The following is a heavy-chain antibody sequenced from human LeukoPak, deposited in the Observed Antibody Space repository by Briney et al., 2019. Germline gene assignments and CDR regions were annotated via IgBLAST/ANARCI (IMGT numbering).Heavy chain of an antibody. CDR3: ARGNSSSWFYGDY. CDR2: IIPIFGTA. Sequence: SVKVSCKASGGTFSSYAISWVRQAPGQGLEWMGGIIPIFGTANYAQKFQGRVTITADKPTSTAYMELSSLRSEDTAVYYCARGNSSSWFYGDYWGQGTLVTVSS. CDR1: GGTFSSYA. D-gene: IGHD6-13*01. V-gene: IGHV1-69*06. J-gene: IGHJ4*02.